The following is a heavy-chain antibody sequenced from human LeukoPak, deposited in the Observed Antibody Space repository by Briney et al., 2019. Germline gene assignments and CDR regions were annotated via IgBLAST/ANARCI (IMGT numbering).Heavy chain of an antibody. J-gene: IGHJ6*02. V-gene: IGHV1-69*13. CDR3: ARVGTSGGYYYYGMDV. CDR1: GGTFSSYA. Sequence: SVKVSCKASGGTFSSYAISWVRQAPGQGLEWMGGIIPTFGTANYAQKFQGRVTITADESTSTAYMELSSLRSEDTAVYYCARVGTSGGYYYYGMDVWGQGTTVTVSS. D-gene: IGHD2-15*01. CDR2: IIPTFGTA.